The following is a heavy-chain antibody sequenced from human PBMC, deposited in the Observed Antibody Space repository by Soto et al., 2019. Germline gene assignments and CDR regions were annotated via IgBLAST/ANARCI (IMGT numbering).Heavy chain of an antibody. CDR2: IYYSGST. Sequence: SATQSLNCHDANRSISSYYGSLIRAPPGKGLEWIGYIYYSGSTNYNPSLKSRVTISVDTSKNQFSLKLSSVTAADTAVYYCASATSSIAGLIDYWGQGTMVTVS. V-gene: IGHV4-59*01. J-gene: IGHJ4*02. CDR1: NRSISSYY. CDR3: ASATSSIAGLIDY. D-gene: IGHD6-6*01.